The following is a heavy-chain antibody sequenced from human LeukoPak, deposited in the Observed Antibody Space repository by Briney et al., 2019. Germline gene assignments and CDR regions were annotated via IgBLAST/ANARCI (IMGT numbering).Heavy chain of an antibody. CDR1: GGSFSGYY. CDR3: ARVKPYYDFWSGYYYNWFDP. Sequence: SETLSLTCAVYGGSFSGYYWSWIRQPPGKGLEWIGEINHSGSNNYNPSLKSRVTISVDTSKNQLSLKLSSVTAADTAVYYCARVKPYYDFWSGYYYNWFDPWGQGTLVTVSS. D-gene: IGHD3-3*01. CDR2: INHSGSN. V-gene: IGHV4-34*01. J-gene: IGHJ5*02.